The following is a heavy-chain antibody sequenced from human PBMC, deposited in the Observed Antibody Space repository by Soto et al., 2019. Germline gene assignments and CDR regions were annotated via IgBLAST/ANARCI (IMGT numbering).Heavy chain of an antibody. CDR1: GFSFSSYG. D-gene: IGHD5-18*01. CDR3: ARSTTAMVPMDV. V-gene: IGHV3-33*01. Sequence: QVQLVESGGGVVQPGRSLRLSCAASGFSFSSYGMHWVRQAPGKGLEWVAVIWYDGSNKYYADSVKGRFIISRDNSKNTLYLQMNSLRVEDTAVYYCARSTTAMVPMDVWDQGTTVTVSS. J-gene: IGHJ6*02. CDR2: IWYDGSNK.